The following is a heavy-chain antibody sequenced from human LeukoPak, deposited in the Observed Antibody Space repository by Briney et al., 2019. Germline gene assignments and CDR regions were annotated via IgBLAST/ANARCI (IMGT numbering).Heavy chain of an antibody. V-gene: IGHV3-21*01. CDR3: ARGRGRWYYFDF. CDR2: ICSNDNNT. CDR1: GFTFSSYA. J-gene: IGHJ4*02. Sequence: GGSLRLSCAASGFTFSSYAMNWVRQAPGKGLEWVSAICSNDNNTYYANSVKGRFTISRDNAKNSVFLQMNSLRAEDTAVYYCARGRGRWYYFDFWGQGTLVTVSS.